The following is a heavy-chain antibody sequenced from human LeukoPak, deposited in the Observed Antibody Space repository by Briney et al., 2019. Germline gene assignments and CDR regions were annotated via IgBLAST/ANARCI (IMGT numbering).Heavy chain of an antibody. CDR2: MHYRGNT. V-gene: IGHV4-59*11. Sequence: SETLSLTCTVSGGSISSHYWSWIRQSPGKGLEWIGFMHYRGNTNSNPSLRSRVTISMDTSKNQFSLKMSSVTAADTAVHYCARDSPFEWDVFGDSFDIWGPGTVVTVSS. CDR1: GGSISSHY. J-gene: IGHJ3*02. CDR3: ARDSPFEWDVFGDSFDI. D-gene: IGHD1-26*01.